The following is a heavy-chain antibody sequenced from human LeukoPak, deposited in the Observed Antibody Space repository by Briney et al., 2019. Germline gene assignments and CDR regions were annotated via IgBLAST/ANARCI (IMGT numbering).Heavy chain of an antibody. D-gene: IGHD6-13*01. Sequence: GGSLRLSCAASGFTFSSYAMSWVRQAPGKGLEWASAISGSGGSTYYADSVKGRFTISRDNSKNTLYLQMNSLRAEDTAVYYCAKDGGSWEYYFDYWGQGTLVTVSS. J-gene: IGHJ4*02. CDR1: GFTFSSYA. CDR3: AKDGGSWEYYFDY. V-gene: IGHV3-23*01. CDR2: ISGSGGST.